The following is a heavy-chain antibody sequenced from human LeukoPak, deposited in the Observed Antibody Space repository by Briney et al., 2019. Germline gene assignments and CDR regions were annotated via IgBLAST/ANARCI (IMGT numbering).Heavy chain of an antibody. Sequence: GGSLRLSCAASGFTFSDYYMSWIRQAPGKGLEWVSHISSSGSTRYYADSVKGRFTISRDNAKNSLYLQMNSLRAEDTAVYYCARKTVAGSIDYWGQGTLVTVSS. J-gene: IGHJ4*02. CDR1: GFTFSDYY. D-gene: IGHD6-19*01. V-gene: IGHV3-11*01. CDR3: ARKTVAGSIDY. CDR2: ISSSGSTR.